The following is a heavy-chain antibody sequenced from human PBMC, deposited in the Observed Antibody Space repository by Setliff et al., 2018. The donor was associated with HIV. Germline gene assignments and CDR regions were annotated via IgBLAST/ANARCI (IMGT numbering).Heavy chain of an antibody. Sequence: GESLKISCKGSGKSLSNYWINWVRQMPGKGLEWMGRIDPSDSYINYGPSFQGHVTISADKSTNTAFLQWSSLKASDSTMYYCSRGIAVAGHDFANTPGDIWGQGTMVTVSS. CDR1: GKSLSNYW. J-gene: IGHJ3*02. CDR2: IDPSDSYI. CDR3: SRGIAVAGHDFANTPGDI. V-gene: IGHV5-10-1*01. D-gene: IGHD6-19*01.